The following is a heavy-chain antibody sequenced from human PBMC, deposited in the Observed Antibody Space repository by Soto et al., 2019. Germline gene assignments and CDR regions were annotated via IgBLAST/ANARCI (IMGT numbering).Heavy chain of an antibody. CDR1: GGIFNNYA. Sequence: QVQLVQSGAEVKRPGSSVKVSCKASGGIFNNYALSWVRQAPGQGLEWMGGIIPIFNSANYAQKFQGRVAITADDSTSTAYMELRSLRPDDTAVYYCAREVTVASYSFEFWGQGTLVTVSS. J-gene: IGHJ4*02. V-gene: IGHV1-69*01. CDR2: IIPIFNSA. CDR3: AREVTVASYSFEF. D-gene: IGHD5-12*01.